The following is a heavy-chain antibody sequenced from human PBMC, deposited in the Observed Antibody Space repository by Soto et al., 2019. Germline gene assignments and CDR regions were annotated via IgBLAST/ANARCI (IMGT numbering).Heavy chain of an antibody. CDR1: GFTFTDYY. Sequence: GGSLRLSCAASGFTFTDYYMSWIRQAPGEGLEWVSYISSSSSYTNYADSVKGRFTISRDNAKNSLYLQMNGQRAEDTAVYYCARDRGAAAGLFDYWGQGTLVTVSS. D-gene: IGHD6-13*01. J-gene: IGHJ4*02. V-gene: IGHV3-11*06. CDR3: ARDRGAAAGLFDY. CDR2: ISSSSSYT.